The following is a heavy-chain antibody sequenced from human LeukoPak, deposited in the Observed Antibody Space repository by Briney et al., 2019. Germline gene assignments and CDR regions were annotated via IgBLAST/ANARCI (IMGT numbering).Heavy chain of an antibody. J-gene: IGHJ4*02. Sequence: PGGSLRLSCAASGFTFDDYGMSWVRQAPGKGLEWVANIKQDGSEKYYVDSVKGRFTISRDNAKNSLYLQMNSLRAEDTAVYYCARDKIVGATLLDYWGQGTLVTVSS. V-gene: IGHV3-7*01. D-gene: IGHD1-26*01. CDR3: ARDKIVGATLLDY. CDR1: GFTFDDYG. CDR2: IKQDGSEK.